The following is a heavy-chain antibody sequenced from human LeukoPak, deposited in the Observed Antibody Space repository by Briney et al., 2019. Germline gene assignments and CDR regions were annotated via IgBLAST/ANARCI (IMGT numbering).Heavy chain of an antibody. CDR2: INAGNGNT. D-gene: IGHD6-19*01. J-gene: IGHJ4*02. CDR1: GYTFTGYA. Sequence: ASVKVSCKASGYTFTGYAMHWVRQAPGQRLEWMGWINAGNGNTKYSQKFQGRVTITRDTSASTAYMELSSLRSEDTAVYYCARDRGGSGWAPVGYWGQGTLVTVSS. CDR3: ARDRGGSGWAPVGY. V-gene: IGHV1-3*01.